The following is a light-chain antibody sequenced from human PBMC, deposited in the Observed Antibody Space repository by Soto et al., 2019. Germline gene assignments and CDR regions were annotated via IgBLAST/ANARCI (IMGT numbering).Light chain of an antibody. V-gene: IGKV1-39*01. J-gene: IGKJ1*01. Sequence: DIPMTQSPSSLSAFVGDRVTITCRASQRIASYLNWFQQKPGKAPNLLIYTASILQSGVPSRFSGSASGTDFPLTISSLQPEDFAIYYCQQSYSTPRTFGQGTKVEIK. CDR2: TAS. CDR1: QRIASY. CDR3: QQSYSTPRT.